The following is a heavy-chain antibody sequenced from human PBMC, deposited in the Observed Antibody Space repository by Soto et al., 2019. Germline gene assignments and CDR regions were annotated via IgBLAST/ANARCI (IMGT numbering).Heavy chain of an antibody. J-gene: IGHJ4*02. CDR2: ISYDGSNK. CDR1: GFTFSSYA. V-gene: IGHV3-30-3*01. D-gene: IGHD5-12*01. CDR3: ARGYSGYACGY. Sequence: GSLRLSCTASGFTFSSYAMHWVRQAPGKGLEWVAVISYDGSNKYYADSVKGRFTISRDNSKNSLYLQMNSLRAEDTAVYYCARGYSGYACGYWGQGTLVTVSS.